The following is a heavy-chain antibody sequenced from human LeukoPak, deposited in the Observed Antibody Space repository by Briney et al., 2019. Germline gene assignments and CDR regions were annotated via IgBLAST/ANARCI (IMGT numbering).Heavy chain of an antibody. CDR2: ISTYNGNT. CDR3: AREACSGGSCYGDY. CDR1: GYTFTSYA. V-gene: IGHV1-18*01. Sequence: GASVKVSCKASGYTFTSYAISWVRQAPGQGLEWMGWISTYNGNTNYAQKLQGRVTMTTDTSTSTVYMELRSLRSDDTAVYYCAREACSGGSCYGDYWGQGTLVTLYS. D-gene: IGHD2-15*01. J-gene: IGHJ4*02.